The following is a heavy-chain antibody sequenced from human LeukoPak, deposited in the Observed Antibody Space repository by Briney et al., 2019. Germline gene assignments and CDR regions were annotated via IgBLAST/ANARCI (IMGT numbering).Heavy chain of an antibody. CDR2: INPNSGGT. J-gene: IGHJ4*02. V-gene: IGHV1-2*02. CDR3: AGGYGDYEYTYYFDY. CDR1: GYTFADYY. Sequence: ASVKVSCKASGYTFADYYMHWVRQAPGQGLEWMGWINPNSGGTNYAQKFQGRVTMTRDTSISTAYMELSRLRSDDTAVYYCAGGYGDYEYTYYFDYWGQGTLVTVSS. D-gene: IGHD4-17*01.